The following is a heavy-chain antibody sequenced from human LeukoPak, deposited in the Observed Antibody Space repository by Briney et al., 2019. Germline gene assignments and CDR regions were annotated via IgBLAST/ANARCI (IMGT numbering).Heavy chain of an antibody. J-gene: IGHJ4*02. CDR3: ATVYGGNFDY. CDR2: NYYSGST. CDR1: GGSIRSYY. Sequence: KPSETLSLTFTVSGGSIRSYYWSWIRQPPGKGLEWIGYNYYSGSTNYNPSLKSRVTISVDTSKNQFSLKLSSVTAADTAVYYCATVYGGNFDYWGQGTLVTVSS. V-gene: IGHV4-59*01. D-gene: IGHD4-23*01.